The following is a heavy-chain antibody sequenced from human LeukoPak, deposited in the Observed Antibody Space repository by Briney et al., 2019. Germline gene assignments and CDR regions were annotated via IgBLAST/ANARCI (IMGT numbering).Heavy chain of an antibody. CDR2: INHSGST. J-gene: IGHJ4*02. D-gene: IGHD5-12*01. CDR3: AGGGYIGYDRFDF. CDR1: GGPFSGYY. V-gene: IGHV4-34*01. Sequence: SETLSLTCAVYGGPFSGYYWSWIRQPPGKGLEWIGEINHSGSTTYNPSLKSRVTISVDTSKHQFSLKLGSVTAADTAVYYCAGGGYIGYDRFDFWGQGTLVTVSS.